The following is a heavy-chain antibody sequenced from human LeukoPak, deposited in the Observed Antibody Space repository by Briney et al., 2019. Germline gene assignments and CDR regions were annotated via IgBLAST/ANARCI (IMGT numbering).Heavy chain of an antibody. CDR3: ARDLKGPVNDVFDM. CDR1: GFTFKTYW. Sequence: GGSLRLSCAASGFTFKTYWMHWVRQAPGKGLVWVSHSNSDGSSASYADSVRGRFTISRDNAKNTLYLQMNSLRAEDTAVYYCARDLKGPVNDVFDMWGQGTMVTVSS. V-gene: IGHV3-74*01. D-gene: IGHD4-23*01. CDR2: SNSDGSSA. J-gene: IGHJ3*02.